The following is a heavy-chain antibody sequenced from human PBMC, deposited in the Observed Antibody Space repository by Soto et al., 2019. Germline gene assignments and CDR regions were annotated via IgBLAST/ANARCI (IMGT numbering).Heavy chain of an antibody. J-gene: IGHJ4*02. Sequence: GGSLRLSCAASGFTFSSYAMSWVRQAPGKGLEWVSAISGSGGSTYYADSVKGRFTISRDNSKNTLYLQMNSLRAEDTAVYDCAKDPRDSPRSCHFDYWGQGTLVTVSS. D-gene: IGHD3-3*01. CDR3: AKDPRDSPRSCHFDY. CDR2: ISGSGGST. CDR1: GFTFSSYA. V-gene: IGHV3-23*01.